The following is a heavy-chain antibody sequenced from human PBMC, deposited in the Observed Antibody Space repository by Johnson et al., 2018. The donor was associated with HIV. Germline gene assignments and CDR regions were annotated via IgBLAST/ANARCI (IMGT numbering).Heavy chain of an antibody. J-gene: IGHJ3*01. D-gene: IGHD4-17*01. V-gene: IGHV3-30*02. CDR2: LQYDGKKK. Sequence: QEQLVESGGGAVQPGGSLRISCTASALTFSNYDMHWVRQSPGRWLEEVAFLQYDGKKKYYADPVKGRFTISRDNSKNSLFLQMSSLRPEDTAVYYCTKDHDYGDAFDLWGQGSMVTVSS. CDR1: ALTFSNYD. CDR3: TKDHDYGDAFDL.